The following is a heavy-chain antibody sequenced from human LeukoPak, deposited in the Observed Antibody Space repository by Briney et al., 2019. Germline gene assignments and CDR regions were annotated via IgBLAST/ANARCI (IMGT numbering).Heavy chain of an antibody. J-gene: IGHJ4*02. CDR2: IGISDVDR. V-gene: IGHV3-23*01. D-gene: IGHD1-14*01. CDR1: GFTISSQA. Sequence: GGSLRLSCAASGFTISSQAMSWVRQAPGKGLECVSIIGISDVDRHYADSVKGRFTISRDNSKNTLYLQMHSLRAEDTAVYYCAKDAPGAGGFDYWGQGTLVTVSS. CDR3: AKDAPGAGGFDY.